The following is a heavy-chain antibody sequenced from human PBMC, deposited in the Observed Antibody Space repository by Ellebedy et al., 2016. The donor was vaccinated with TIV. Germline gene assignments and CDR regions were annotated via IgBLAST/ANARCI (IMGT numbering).Heavy chain of an antibody. CDR1: GFTFSNYA. CDR3: AKDLGTSGFFDY. CDR2: ISDSGGST. V-gene: IGHV3-23*01. J-gene: IGHJ4*02. D-gene: IGHD2-8*01. Sequence: PGGSLRLSCAASGFTFSNYAMNWVRQAPGKGLEWVSAISDSGGSTYDADSVRGRFTISRDNSKNTLYLQMNSVGAEDPAVYYCAKDLGTSGFFDYWGQGSLVAVSS.